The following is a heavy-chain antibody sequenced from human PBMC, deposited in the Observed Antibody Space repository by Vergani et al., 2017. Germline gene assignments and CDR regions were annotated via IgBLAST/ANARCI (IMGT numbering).Heavy chain of an antibody. J-gene: IGHJ4*02. V-gene: IGHV3-30-3*01. Sequence: VQLVESGGGVVQPGRSLRLSCAASGFTFSSYAMHWVRQAPGKGLEWVAVISYDGSNKYYADSVKGRFTISRDNSKNPLYLKMNSLRAEDTAVYYCSREIGFGELFSDGGFDYWGQGTLVTVSS. D-gene: IGHD3-10*01. CDR2: ISYDGSNK. CDR3: SREIGFGELFSDGGFDY. CDR1: GFTFSSYA.